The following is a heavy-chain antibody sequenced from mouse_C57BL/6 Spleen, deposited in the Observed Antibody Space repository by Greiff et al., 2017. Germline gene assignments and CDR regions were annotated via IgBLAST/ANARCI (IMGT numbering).Heavy chain of an antibody. J-gene: IGHJ2*01. D-gene: IGHD2-3*01. CDR1: GFTFSSYA. Sequence: DVMLVESGEGLVKPGGSLKLSCAASGFTFSSYAMSWVRQTPEKRLEWVAYISSGGDYIYYSDTVKGRFTISRDNARNTLYLQMSSLKSEDTAMYYCTRNDGYYPYYFDYWGQGTTLTVSS. CDR2: ISSGGDYI. V-gene: IGHV5-9-1*02. CDR3: TRNDGYYPYYFDY.